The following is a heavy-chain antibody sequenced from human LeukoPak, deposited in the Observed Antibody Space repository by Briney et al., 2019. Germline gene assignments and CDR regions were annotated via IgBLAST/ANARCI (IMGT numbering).Heavy chain of an antibody. J-gene: IGHJ3*02. CDR3: ARVGDFWSGSIPGAFDI. CDR2: IYTSGST. D-gene: IGHD3-3*01. V-gene: IGHV4-4*07. Sequence: PSETLSLTCTVSGGSISSYYWSWIRQPAGKGLEWIGRIYTSGSTNYNPSLKSRVTMSVDTSKNQFSLKLSSVTAADTAVYYCARVGDFWSGSIPGAFDIWGQGTMVTVSS. CDR1: GGSISSYY.